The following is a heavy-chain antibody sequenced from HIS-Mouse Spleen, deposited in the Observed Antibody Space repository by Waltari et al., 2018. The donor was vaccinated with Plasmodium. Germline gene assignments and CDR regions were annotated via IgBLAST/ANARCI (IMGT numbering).Heavy chain of an antibody. D-gene: IGHD1-26*01. V-gene: IGHV4-34*01. Sequence: QVQLQQWGAGLLKPSETLSLTCAVYGVSSSGYYWSWIRQPPGKGLEWIGEINHSGSTNYNPSLKSRVTISVDTSKNQFSLKLSSVTAADTAVYYCARGGIVGATIDYWGQGTLVTVSS. CDR1: GVSSSGYY. CDR2: INHSGST. J-gene: IGHJ4*02. CDR3: ARGGIVGATIDY.